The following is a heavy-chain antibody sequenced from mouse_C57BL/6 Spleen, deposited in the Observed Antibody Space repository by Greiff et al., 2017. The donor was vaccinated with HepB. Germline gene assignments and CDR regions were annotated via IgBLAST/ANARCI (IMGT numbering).Heavy chain of an antibody. V-gene: IGHV5-6*01. J-gene: IGHJ2*01. CDR2: ISSGGSYT. CDR1: GFTFSSYG. D-gene: IGHD4-1*01. CDR3: ARLGLGLDY. Sequence: EVQLQESGGDLVKPGGSLKLSCAASGFTFSSYGMSWVRQTPDKRLEWVATISSGGSYTYYPDSVKGRFTISRDNAKNTLYLQMSSLKSEDTAMYYCARLGLGLDYWGQGTTLTVSS.